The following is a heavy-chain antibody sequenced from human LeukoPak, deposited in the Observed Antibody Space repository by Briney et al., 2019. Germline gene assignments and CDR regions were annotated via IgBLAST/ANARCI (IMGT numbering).Heavy chain of an antibody. CDR3: ARGGTVPTSWYLDL. J-gene: IGHJ2*01. V-gene: IGHV4-34*01. D-gene: IGHD1-14*01. CDR1: GGSFSDYY. CDR2: INHSGSA. Sequence: SETLSLTCAVFGGSFSDYYWSWIRQPPGEGLQWIGEINHSGSANYNPSLKSRVTISVDTSKSQFSLKVNSVTAADTAPYYCARGGTVPTSWYLDLWGRGTLVTVSS.